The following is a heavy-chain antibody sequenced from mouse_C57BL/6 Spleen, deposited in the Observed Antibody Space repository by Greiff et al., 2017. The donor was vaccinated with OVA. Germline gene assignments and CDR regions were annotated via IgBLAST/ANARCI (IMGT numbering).Heavy chain of an antibody. CDR1: GFTFSDYG. CDR3: ARQGLYYGSSPYYFDY. CDR2: ISSGSSTI. J-gene: IGHJ2*01. Sequence: EVKLVESGGGLVKPGGSLKLSCAASGFTFSDYGMHWVRQAPEKGLEWVAYISSGSSTIYYADTVKGRFTISRDNAKNTLFLQMTSLRSEDTAMYYCARQGLYYGSSPYYFDYWGQGTTLTVSS. V-gene: IGHV5-17*01. D-gene: IGHD1-1*01.